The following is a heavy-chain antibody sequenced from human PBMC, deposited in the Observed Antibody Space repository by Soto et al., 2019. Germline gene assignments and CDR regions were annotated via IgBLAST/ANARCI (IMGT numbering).Heavy chain of an antibody. Sequence: GGSLRLSCAASGFTFSSYAMHWVRQAPGKGLEWVAVISYDGSNKYYADSVKGRFTISRDNSKNTLYLQMNSLRAEDTAVYYCGRSRSYGSNWFDPWGQGTLVTVSS. CDR2: ISYDGSNK. D-gene: IGHD1-26*01. CDR1: GFTFSSYA. V-gene: IGHV3-30-3*01. CDR3: GRSRSYGSNWFDP. J-gene: IGHJ5*02.